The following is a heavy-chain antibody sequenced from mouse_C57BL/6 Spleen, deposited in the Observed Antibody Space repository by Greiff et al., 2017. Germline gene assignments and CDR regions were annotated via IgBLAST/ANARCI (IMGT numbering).Heavy chain of an antibody. J-gene: IGHJ1*03. V-gene: IGHV1-80*01. CDR3: ARDYYGSSLDWYFDV. CDR2: IYPGDGDT. Sequence: QVQLQQSGAELVKPGASVKISCKASGYAFSSYWMNWVKQRPGKGLEWIGQIYPGDGDTNYNGKFKGKATLTADKSSSTAYMQLSSLTSEDSAVYFCARDYYGSSLDWYFDVWGTGTTVTVSS. D-gene: IGHD1-1*01. CDR1: GYAFSSYW.